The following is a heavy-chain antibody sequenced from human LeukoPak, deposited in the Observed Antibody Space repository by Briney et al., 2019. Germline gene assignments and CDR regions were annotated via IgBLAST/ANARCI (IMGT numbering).Heavy chain of an antibody. CDR2: IKQDGSDK. Sequence: GGSLRLSCAASGFTFSTNWMSWVRQAPGKGLEWVANIKQDGSDKNYVASVKGRFTISRDNAKSSLYLQMNSLRVEDTAVYYCAKAGNGFGYWGQGALVTVSS. CDR3: AKAGNGFGY. J-gene: IGHJ4*02. CDR1: GFTFSTNW. D-gene: IGHD2-8*01. V-gene: IGHV3-7*01.